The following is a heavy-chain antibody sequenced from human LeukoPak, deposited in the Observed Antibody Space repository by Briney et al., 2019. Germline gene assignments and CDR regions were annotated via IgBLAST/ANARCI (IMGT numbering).Heavy chain of an antibody. CDR2: ISSSSSYI. CDR1: GFTFDDYG. Sequence: GGSLRLSCAASGFTFDDYGMSWVRQAPGKGLEWVSSISSSSSYIYYTDSLKGRFTISRDNAKKSLYLQMNSLRAEDTAVYFCAREGLYNYGYVYGYWGQGTLVTVSS. V-gene: IGHV3-21*01. J-gene: IGHJ4*02. CDR3: AREGLYNYGYVYGY. D-gene: IGHD5-18*01.